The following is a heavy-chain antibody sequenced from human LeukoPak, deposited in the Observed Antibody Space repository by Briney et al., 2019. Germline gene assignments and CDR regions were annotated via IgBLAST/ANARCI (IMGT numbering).Heavy chain of an antibody. CDR1: GFTFSSYW. CDR3: ARGSSGYYYFDY. CDR2: IKQDGSEK. V-gene: IGHV3-7*01. J-gene: IGHJ4*02. Sequence: GGSLRVSCAASGFTFSSYWMSWVRQAPGKGLEWVANIKQDGSEKYYVDTVKGRFTISRDNAKNSLYLQMNSLRAEDTAVYYCARGSSGYYYFDYWGQGTLVTVSS. D-gene: IGHD3-22*01.